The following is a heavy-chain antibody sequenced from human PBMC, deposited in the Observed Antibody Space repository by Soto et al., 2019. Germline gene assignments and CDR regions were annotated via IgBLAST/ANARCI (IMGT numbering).Heavy chain of an antibody. Sequence: QVQLVESGGGVVQPGRSLRLSCAASGFSFRSYVMHWVRQAPGNGLEWVAAISFDGQNKYYADSVKGRFTISRDDSTNSLFLEMTSLRPEDTAXYYXARXXGASTPTVYFYYYGMDVWGQGAAVAVSS. J-gene: IGHJ6*02. CDR1: GFSFRSYV. D-gene: IGHD2-15*01. CDR2: ISFDGQNK. CDR3: ARXXGASTPTVYFYYYGMDV. V-gene: IGHV3-30*03.